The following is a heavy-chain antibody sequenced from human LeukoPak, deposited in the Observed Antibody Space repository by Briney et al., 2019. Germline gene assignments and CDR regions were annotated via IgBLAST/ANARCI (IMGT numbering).Heavy chain of an antibody. CDR1: GYTFTSNY. CDR3: ARDQEGFDY. Sequence: ASVKVSCKASGYTFTSNYIHWVRQAPGQGLEWMGMIYPRDGSASYAQKFQGRVTVTRDTSTSTVHMELSGLRSEDTAVYYCARDQEGFDYWGQGTLVTVSS. V-gene: IGHV1-46*01. J-gene: IGHJ4*02. CDR2: IYPRDGSA.